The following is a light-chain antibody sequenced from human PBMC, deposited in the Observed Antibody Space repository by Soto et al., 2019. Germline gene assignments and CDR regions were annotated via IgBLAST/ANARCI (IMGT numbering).Light chain of an antibody. CDR1: QSVSSNY. CDR3: QHYDSSPMYT. Sequence: EIVLTQSPGTLSLSPGERATLSCRASQSVSSNYLAWYQQKPGQAPRLLIYGASSRATGIPDRFSGSGSGTDFTLTISRLEPEDFAVYYCQHYDSSPMYTFGQGTKLEIK. V-gene: IGKV3-20*01. CDR2: GAS. J-gene: IGKJ2*01.